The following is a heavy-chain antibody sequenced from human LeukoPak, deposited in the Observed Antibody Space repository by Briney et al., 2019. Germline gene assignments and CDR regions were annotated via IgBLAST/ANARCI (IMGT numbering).Heavy chain of an antibody. Sequence: VASVKVSCKASGYTFTSYGISWVRQAPGQGLEWMGGIIPIFGTANYAQKFQGRVTITADKSTSTAYMELSSLRSEDTAVYYCARSPASYYYYYMDVWGKGTTVTISS. CDR2: IIPIFGTA. V-gene: IGHV1-69*06. J-gene: IGHJ6*03. CDR1: GYTFTSYG. D-gene: IGHD2-15*01. CDR3: ARSPASYYYYYMDV.